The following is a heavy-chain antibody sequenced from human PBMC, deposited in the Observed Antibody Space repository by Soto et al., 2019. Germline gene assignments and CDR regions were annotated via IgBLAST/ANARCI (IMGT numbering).Heavy chain of an antibody. J-gene: IGHJ4*02. CDR3: VTGSTAVDN. CDR2: TWFDGNYK. V-gene: IGHV3-33*03. Sequence: QVQLVESGGGVGRPGASLRLSCAAFGNYAMPWVRQAPGQGLEWVAETWFDGNYKGYADSVKGRFTISRDNAENRLYLQMNSLRFEVTALYYCVTGSTAVDNWGQGTQVTVSS. CDR1: FGNYA. D-gene: IGHD4-4*01.